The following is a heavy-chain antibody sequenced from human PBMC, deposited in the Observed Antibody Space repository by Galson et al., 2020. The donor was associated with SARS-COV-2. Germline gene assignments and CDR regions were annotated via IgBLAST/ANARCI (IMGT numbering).Heavy chain of an antibody. CDR2: IRGDGSET. V-gene: IGHV3-7*01. CDR3: SREGWQGGY. Sequence: GGSLRLSCAVSGFTFTDYWMSWVRQAPGKGLEWVANIRGDGSETNYVDSVKGRFSISRDNAVDTWYLQMNSLRVEDTAVYYCSREGWQGGYWGQGTRVTVSS. CDR1: GFTFTDYW. D-gene: IGHD6-19*01. J-gene: IGHJ4*02.